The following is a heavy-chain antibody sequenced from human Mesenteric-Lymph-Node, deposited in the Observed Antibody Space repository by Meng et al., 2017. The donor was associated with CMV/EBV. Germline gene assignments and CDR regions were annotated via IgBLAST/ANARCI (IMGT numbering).Heavy chain of an antibody. CDR1: GFTFSSYA. CDR2: ISGSGGST. J-gene: IGHJ5*02. Sequence: SGFTFSSYAMSWVRQAPGKGLEWVSAISGSGGSTYYADSVKGRFTISRDNSKNTLYLQMNSLRAEDTAVYYCAKDLGSISYSNWFDPWGQGTLVTVSS. V-gene: IGHV3-23*01. D-gene: IGHD2-2*01. CDR3: AKDLGSISYSNWFDP.